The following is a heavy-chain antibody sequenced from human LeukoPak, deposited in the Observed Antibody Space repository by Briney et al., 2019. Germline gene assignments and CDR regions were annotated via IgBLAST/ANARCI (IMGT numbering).Heavy chain of an antibody. D-gene: IGHD6-6*01. CDR2: IIPVFYTT. CDR1: GGTFSSYA. V-gene: IGHV1-69*05. Sequence: SVKVSCKASGGTFSSYAFSWVRQGPGQGLEWMGGIIPVFYTTNYAQKFQGRVTMTTDESTSTAYMELSSLRSEDTAVYFCARDIYSSSSGGFDYWGQGTLVTVSS. J-gene: IGHJ4*02. CDR3: ARDIYSSSSGGFDY.